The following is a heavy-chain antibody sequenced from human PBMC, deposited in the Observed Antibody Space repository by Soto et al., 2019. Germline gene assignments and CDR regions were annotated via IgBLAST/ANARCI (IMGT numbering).Heavy chain of an antibody. D-gene: IGHD3-10*01. J-gene: IGHJ6*02. V-gene: IGHV3-30*18. CDR3: AKDRGSGSGDYYGMDV. CDR2: TSYDGSKK. Sequence: PGGSLRLSCAASGFTFSSYGMHWVRQAPGKGLEWVAGTSYDGSKKNYADSVKGRFTISRDNSKNTLYLQMNSLRAEDTAVYYCAKDRGSGSGDYYGMDVWGQGTTVTVSS. CDR1: GFTFSSYG.